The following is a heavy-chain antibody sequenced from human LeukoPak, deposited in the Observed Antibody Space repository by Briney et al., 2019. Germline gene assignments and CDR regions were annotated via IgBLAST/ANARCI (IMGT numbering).Heavy chain of an antibody. CDR1: GFTFSSYG. Sequence: GRSLRLSCAASGFTFSSYGMHWVRQAPGKGLVWVSRINSDGSSTNYADSVKGRFTISRDNAKNTLYLRMNSLRAEDTAVYYCARDRDGYKSFDYWGQGTLVTVSS. V-gene: IGHV3-74*01. CDR3: ARDRDGYKSFDY. CDR2: INSDGSST. J-gene: IGHJ4*02. D-gene: IGHD5-24*01.